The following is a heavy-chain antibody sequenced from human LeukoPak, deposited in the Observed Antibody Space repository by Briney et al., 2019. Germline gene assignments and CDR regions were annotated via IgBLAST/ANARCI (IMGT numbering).Heavy chain of an antibody. CDR2: IYYSGST. Sequence: KPSETPSLTCTVSGGSISSSSYYWGWIRQPPGKGLEWIGSIYYSGSTYYNPSLKSRVTISVDTSKNQFSLKLSSVTAADTAVYYCARHRRGSYYDYWGQGTLVTVSS. V-gene: IGHV4-39*01. D-gene: IGHD1-26*01. J-gene: IGHJ4*02. CDR1: GGSISSSSYY. CDR3: ARHRRGSYYDY.